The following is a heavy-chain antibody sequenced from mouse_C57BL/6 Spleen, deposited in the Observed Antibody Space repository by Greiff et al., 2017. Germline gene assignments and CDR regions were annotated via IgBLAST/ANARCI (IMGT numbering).Heavy chain of an antibody. CDR3: ARKEDDYDDYAMDY. Sequence: VKLQQPGAELVKPGASVKMSCKASGYTFTSYWITWVKQRPGQGLECIGDIYPGSGSTNYNEKFKSKATLTVDTSSSTAYMQLSSLTSEDSAVYYCARKEDDYDDYAMDYWGQGTSVTVSS. D-gene: IGHD2-4*01. V-gene: IGHV1-55*01. CDR1: GYTFTSYW. CDR2: IYPGSGST. J-gene: IGHJ4*01.